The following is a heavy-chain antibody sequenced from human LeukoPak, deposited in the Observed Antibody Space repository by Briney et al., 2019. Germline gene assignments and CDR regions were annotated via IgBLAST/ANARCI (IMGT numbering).Heavy chain of an antibody. J-gene: IGHJ5*02. CDR2: IKQDGSEK. V-gene: IGHV3-7*01. CDR3: AKDVYYDILTGYQAGLFDP. D-gene: IGHD3-9*01. Sequence: GSLRLSCAASGLTFNNYWMNWVRQAPGKGLEWVANIKQDGSEKKYVDSVKGRFTISRDNSKNALYLQMNSLRAEDTAVYYCAKDVYYDILTGYQAGLFDPWGQGTLVTVSS. CDR1: GLTFNNYW.